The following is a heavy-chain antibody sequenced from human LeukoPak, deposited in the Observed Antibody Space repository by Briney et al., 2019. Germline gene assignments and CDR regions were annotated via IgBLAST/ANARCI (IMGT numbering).Heavy chain of an antibody. V-gene: IGHV4-4*07. J-gene: IGHJ4*02. CDR3: AREHPVAIAADY. CDR1: GGSISGYY. CDR2: IYTSGST. Sequence: SETLSLTCTVSGGSISGYYWSWVRQPAGKALESIGRIYTSGSTNYNPSLKSRVTMSVDTPKNQFSLKLSSVTAADTAVYYCAREHPVAIAADYWGQGTLVTVSS. D-gene: IGHD5-12*01.